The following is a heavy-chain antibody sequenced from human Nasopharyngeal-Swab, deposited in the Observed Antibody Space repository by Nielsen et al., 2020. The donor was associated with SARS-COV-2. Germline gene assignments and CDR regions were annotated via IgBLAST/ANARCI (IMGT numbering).Heavy chain of an antibody. D-gene: IGHD2-8*01. CDR2: IFHSGST. V-gene: IGHV4-38-2*02. J-gene: IGHJ6*03. CDR3: ARVLYNCYYYYYMDV. Sequence: WIRQPPGQGLEWIGRIFHSGSTYSNPSLKSRVTISVDMSKNKFSLKLSSVTAADTAVYYCARVLYNCYYYYYMDVWGKGTTVTVSS.